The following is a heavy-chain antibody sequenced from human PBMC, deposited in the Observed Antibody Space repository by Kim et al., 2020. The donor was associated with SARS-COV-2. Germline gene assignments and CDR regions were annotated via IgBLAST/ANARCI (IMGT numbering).Heavy chain of an antibody. D-gene: IGHD2-2*01. Sequence: SETLSLTCAVYGGSFSGYYWSWIRQPPGKGLEWIGEINHSGSTNYNPSLKSRVTISVDTSKNQFSLKLSSVTAADTAVYYCARGYIVVVPAARDYYYYGMDVWGQGTTVTVSS. CDR2: INHSGST. V-gene: IGHV4-34*01. CDR1: GGSFSGYY. J-gene: IGHJ6*02. CDR3: ARGYIVVVPAARDYYYYGMDV.